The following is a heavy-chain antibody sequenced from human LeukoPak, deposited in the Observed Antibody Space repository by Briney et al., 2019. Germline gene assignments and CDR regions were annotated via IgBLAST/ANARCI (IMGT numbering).Heavy chain of an antibody. CDR2: IKSKTDGGTT. V-gene: IGHV3-15*01. Sequence: GGSLRLSCAASGFTFSNAWMSWVRQAPGKGLEWVGHIKSKTDGGTTDYAAPVKGRFAISRDDSKNTLYLQMNSLKTEDTAVYYCTRTGTHGYWGQGTLVTVSS. CDR3: TRTGTHGY. D-gene: IGHD1-1*01. J-gene: IGHJ4*02. CDR1: GFTFSNAW.